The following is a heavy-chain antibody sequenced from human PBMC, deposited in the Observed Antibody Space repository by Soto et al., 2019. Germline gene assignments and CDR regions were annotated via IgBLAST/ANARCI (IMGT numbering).Heavy chain of an antibody. CDR1: GYTFISND. CDR3: ARDLDCGGDCYSEAFDI. J-gene: IGHJ3*02. CDR2: MNPNTGNT. D-gene: IGHD2-21*01. Sequence: QVQLVQSGAEVKKPGASVKVSCSASGYTFISNDINWVRQAPGQGLEWMGWMNPNTGNTGYAQKFQGRVTMTRSTSINTAYMELRSLRSEDTAVYYCARDLDCGGDCYSEAFDIWGQGTWVTVSS. V-gene: IGHV1-8*01.